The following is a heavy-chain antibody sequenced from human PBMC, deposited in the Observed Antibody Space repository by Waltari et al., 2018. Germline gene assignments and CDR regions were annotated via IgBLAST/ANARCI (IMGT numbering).Heavy chain of an antibody. CDR1: GFTFSGSA. D-gene: IGHD4-17*01. J-gene: IGHJ4*02. V-gene: IGHV3-73*02. CDR2: IRSKANSYAT. CDR3: AKTNGAKSRYYFDS. Sequence: EVQLVESGGGLVQPGGSLKLSCAASGFTFSGSAMHWVRQASGKGLEWVGRIRSKANSYATAYAASVKGRFTISRDDSKNTAYLQMNSLRVEDTAIYFCAKTNGAKSRYYFDSWGQGVLVTVSS.